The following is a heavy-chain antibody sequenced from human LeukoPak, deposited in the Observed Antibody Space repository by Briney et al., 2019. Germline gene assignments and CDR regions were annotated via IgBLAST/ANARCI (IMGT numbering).Heavy chain of an antibody. Sequence: GGPLRLSCAASGFTFSSYAMNWARQAPGKGLEWASTISGTTGRTHYADSVRGRFTISRDNSKNTLYLQMNSLRAEDTAVYYCDGADYWGQGTLVTVSS. J-gene: IGHJ4*02. V-gene: IGHV3-23*01. CDR3: DGADY. CDR2: ISGTTGRT. CDR1: GFTFSSYA. D-gene: IGHD5-24*01.